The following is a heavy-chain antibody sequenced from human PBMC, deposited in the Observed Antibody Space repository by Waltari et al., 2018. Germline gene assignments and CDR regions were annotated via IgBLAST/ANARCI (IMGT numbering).Heavy chain of an antibody. Sequence: QLQLQESGPGLVKPSETLSLTCTVSGGSISSSSYYWGWIRQPPGKGLEWIGSIYYSGRTYYNPALKSRGTISVDTSKNQFSLKLSSVTAADTAVYYCARFSGEPPFWGQGTLVTVSS. D-gene: IGHD3-10*01. CDR2: IYYSGRT. CDR3: ARFSGEPPF. J-gene: IGHJ4*02. V-gene: IGHV4-39*07. CDR1: GGSISSSSYY.